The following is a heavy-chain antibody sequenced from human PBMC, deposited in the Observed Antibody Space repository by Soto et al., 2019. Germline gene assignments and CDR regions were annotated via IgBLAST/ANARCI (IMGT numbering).Heavy chain of an antibody. Sequence: GGSLRLSCTASGFTFYNTWMSWVRQAPGKGLEWVGRVKSKTDGGATDYTAPVKGRFTISRDDSQNTLYLQMNSLQTDDTAVYYCSADRRSGYESHFNFWGQGXLVSVYS. CDR3: SADRRSGYESHFNF. J-gene: IGHJ4*02. CDR1: GFTFYNTW. V-gene: IGHV3-15*01. D-gene: IGHD5-12*01. CDR2: VKSKTDGGAT.